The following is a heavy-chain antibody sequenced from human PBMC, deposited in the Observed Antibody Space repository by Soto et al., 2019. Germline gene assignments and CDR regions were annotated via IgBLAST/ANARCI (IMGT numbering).Heavy chain of an antibody. CDR2: ISGSGGST. J-gene: IGHJ4*02. CDR1: GFSFSNYA. V-gene: IGHV3-23*01. CDR3: AKGRSRGWYTPYFDY. D-gene: IGHD6-19*01. Sequence: EVQLLESGGGLVQPGGSLRLSCAASGFSFSNYAMSWVRQAPGKGLEWVSGISGSGGSTYYADSVKGRFTISRDNSKNTWCLQMNSLRAEDTAVYYCAKGRSRGWYTPYFDYWGQGTLVTVSS.